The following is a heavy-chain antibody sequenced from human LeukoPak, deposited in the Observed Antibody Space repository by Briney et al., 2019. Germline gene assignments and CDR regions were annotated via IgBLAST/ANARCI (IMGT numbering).Heavy chain of an antibody. D-gene: IGHD3-22*01. Sequence: GGSLRLSCAASGFTFSSYGMHWVRQAPGKGLEWVAVISYDGSNKYYADSVKGRFTISRGNSKNTLYLQMNSLRAEDTAVYYCAEDSSRGGYSEYYDSSGYFDYWGQGTLVTVSS. CDR2: ISYDGSNK. CDR3: AEDSSRGGYSEYYDSSGYFDY. J-gene: IGHJ4*02. CDR1: GFTFSSYG. V-gene: IGHV3-30*18.